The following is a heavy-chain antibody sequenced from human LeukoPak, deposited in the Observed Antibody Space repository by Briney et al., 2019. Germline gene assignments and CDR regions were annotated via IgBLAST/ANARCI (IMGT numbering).Heavy chain of an antibody. CDR1: GGSISSGGYS. CDR3: ARDSDYDSSGYYLVPGGMDV. V-gene: IGHV4-30-2*05. D-gene: IGHD3-22*01. Sequence: SETLSLTCAVSGGSISSGGYSWSWIRQPPGKGLEWIGEINHSGSTNYNPSLKSRVTISVDTSKNQFSLKLSSVIAADTAVYYCARDSDYDSSGYYLVPGGMDVWGQGTTVTVSS. CDR2: INHSGST. J-gene: IGHJ6*02.